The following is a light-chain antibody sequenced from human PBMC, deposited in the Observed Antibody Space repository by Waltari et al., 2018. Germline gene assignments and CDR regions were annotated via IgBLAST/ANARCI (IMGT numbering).Light chain of an antibody. V-gene: IGKV1-5*03. Sequence: DIQMTQFPSTLSASVGDRVTITCRASQSINTWLAWYQQKPGKAPNLLIYKTSTLESGVPSRFTGSGSGTEFTLTIDSLQPEDIATYYCQQYDGLPWTFGQGTKVEV. J-gene: IGKJ1*01. CDR2: KTS. CDR3: QQYDGLPWT. CDR1: QSINTW.